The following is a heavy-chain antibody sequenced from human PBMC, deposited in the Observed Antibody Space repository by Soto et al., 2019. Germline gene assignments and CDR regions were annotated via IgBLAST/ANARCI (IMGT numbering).Heavy chain of an antibody. Sequence: QVQLVQSGTEVKKPGASVKVSCKTSGYTFTNYGISWVRQAPGQGLEWMGWISAYNDDTKYAQKLQGRVTMTTDITTSTAYMEMRSLRSDDTDIYYWARDGFYAGSGRYSYAYSPPRYYAIDVWGQGTTGTVSS. CDR2: ISAYNDDT. CDR1: GYTFTNYG. V-gene: IGHV1-18*01. D-gene: IGHD5-18*01. J-gene: IGHJ6*02. CDR3: ARDGFYAGSGRYSYAYSPPRYYAIDV.